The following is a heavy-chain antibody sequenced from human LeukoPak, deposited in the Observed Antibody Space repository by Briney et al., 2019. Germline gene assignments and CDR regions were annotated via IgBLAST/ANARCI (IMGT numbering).Heavy chain of an antibody. CDR3: ASTRVVGATTGYFQH. J-gene: IGHJ1*01. V-gene: IGHV1-18*01. D-gene: IGHD1-26*01. Sequence: ASVKVSCKASGYTFTSYGISWVRQAPGQGLEWMGWISAYNGNTNYAQKLQGRVTMTRDMSTSTVYMELSSLRSEDTAVYYCASTRVVGATTGYFQHWGQGTLVTVSS. CDR1: GYTFTSYG. CDR2: ISAYNGNT.